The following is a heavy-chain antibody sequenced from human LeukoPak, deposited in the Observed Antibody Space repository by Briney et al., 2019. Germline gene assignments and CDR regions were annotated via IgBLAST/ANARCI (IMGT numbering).Heavy chain of an antibody. CDR3: ARHDAGIAARPFDN. J-gene: IGHJ4*02. V-gene: IGHV4-4*09. D-gene: IGHD6-6*01. Sequence: PSETLSLTCSVCGGPISTYYWIWIRRPPGKGLEWIAYIHPSEPTHYNPSLKSRITISVDTSKNQFSLKLSSVTAADTAVYYCARHDAGIAARPFDNWGQGTLVTVSS. CDR2: IHPSEPT. CDR1: GGPISTYY.